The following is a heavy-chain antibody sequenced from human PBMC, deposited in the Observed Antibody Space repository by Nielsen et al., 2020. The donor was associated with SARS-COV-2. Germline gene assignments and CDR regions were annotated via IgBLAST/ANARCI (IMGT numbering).Heavy chain of an antibody. D-gene: IGHD1-26*01. CDR2: IYHSGST. CDR3: ARDKWELLNGMDV. CDR1: GGSISSSNW. Sequence: SETLSLTCAVSGGSISSSNWWSLVRQPPGKGLEWIGEIYHSGSTNYNPSLKSRVTISVDKSKNQFSLKLSSVTAADTAVYYCARDKWELLNGMDVWGQGTTVTVSS. V-gene: IGHV4-4*02. J-gene: IGHJ6*02.